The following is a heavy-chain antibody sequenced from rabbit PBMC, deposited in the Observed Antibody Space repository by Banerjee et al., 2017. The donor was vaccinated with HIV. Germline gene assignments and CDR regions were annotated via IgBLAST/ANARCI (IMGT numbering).Heavy chain of an antibody. J-gene: IGHJ4*01. CDR2: INLGNDGST. CDR3: ARDPSYGDYDGYQFHL. Sequence: QEHLVESGGGLVQPEGSLTLTCTASGFSFSSSYWICWVRQAPGKGLEWIGYINLGNDGSTYYASWAKGRFTISKTSSTTVTLQMTSLTDADTATYFCARDPSYGDYDGYQFHLWGQGTLVTVS. V-gene: IGHV1S45*01. D-gene: IGHD2-1*01. CDR1: GFSFSSSYW.